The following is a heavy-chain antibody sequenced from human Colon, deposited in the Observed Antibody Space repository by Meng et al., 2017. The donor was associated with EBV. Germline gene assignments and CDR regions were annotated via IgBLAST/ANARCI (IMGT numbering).Heavy chain of an antibody. CDR2: IYHNGQT. V-gene: IGHV4-4*02. Sequence: QVLLQEAGAGLVNASVTLSLTCAFSGTSISTSNCWSWIRQSPGEGLEWIGAIYHNGQTNYNPSLKSRVSMSVDESKNEFSLNLKSMTAADTAVYYCARDGGVTHIPWGQGVLVTVSS. J-gene: IGHJ5*02. CDR3: ARDGGVTHIP. CDR1: GTSISTSNC. D-gene: IGHD2-8*02.